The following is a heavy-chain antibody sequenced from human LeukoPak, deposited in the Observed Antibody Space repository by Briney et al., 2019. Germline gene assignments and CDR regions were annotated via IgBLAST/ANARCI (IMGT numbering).Heavy chain of an antibody. CDR2: ISGSGGST. Sequence: GGSLRLSCAASGFTFSSYAMSWVRQAPGKGLEWVSAISGSGGSTYYADSVKGRFTISRDNSNNTLYLQMNSLRAEDTAVYYCAKSVEYYGSGSYWDYWGQGTLVTVSS. CDR1: GFTFSSYA. J-gene: IGHJ4*02. CDR3: AKSVEYYGSGSYWDY. D-gene: IGHD3-10*01. V-gene: IGHV3-23*01.